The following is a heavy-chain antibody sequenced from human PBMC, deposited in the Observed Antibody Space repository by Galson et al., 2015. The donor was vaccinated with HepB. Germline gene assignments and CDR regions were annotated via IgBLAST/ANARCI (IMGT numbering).Heavy chain of an antibody. Sequence: SLRLSCAASGFTFSPYAMHWVRQAPGKGLEWVGIISYDGSHQYYGDSVKGRFTISRDNSKNTLCLQMHSLRGTDTAVYYCARDSGWYFDLWGRGTLVTVSS. V-gene: IGHV3-30*03. J-gene: IGHJ2*01. CDR2: ISYDGSHQ. CDR1: GFTFSPYA. CDR3: ARDSGWYFDL. D-gene: IGHD3-10*01.